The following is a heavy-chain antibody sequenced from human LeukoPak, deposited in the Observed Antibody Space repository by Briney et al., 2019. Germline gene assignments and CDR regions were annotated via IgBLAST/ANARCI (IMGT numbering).Heavy chain of an antibody. V-gene: IGHV3-33*06. CDR2: IWYDGSNK. J-gene: IGHJ4*02. Sequence: GRSLRLSCAASGFTFSSYGMHWVRQAPGKGLEWVAVIWYDGSNKYYADSVKGRFSISRDNSKNTLSLQMHTLRAEDTAVYFCAKDFGSAWSRLFYWGQGTLVTVSS. D-gene: IGHD6-19*01. CDR1: GFTFSSYG. CDR3: AKDFGSAWSRLFY.